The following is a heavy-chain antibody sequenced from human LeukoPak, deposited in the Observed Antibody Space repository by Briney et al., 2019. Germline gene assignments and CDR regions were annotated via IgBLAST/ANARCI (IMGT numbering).Heavy chain of an antibody. D-gene: IGHD6-19*01. V-gene: IGHV3-23*01. CDR3: AKGPRASGWTYFDY. Sequence: GGSLRLSCAASGFTFSSYAMSWVRQGPGKGLEWVSVISGSGGSTYSAESVKGRFTISRDNSKNTPYLQMNSLRVEDTAVYYCAKGPRASGWTYFDYWGQGTLVTVSS. CDR2: ISGSGGST. J-gene: IGHJ4*02. CDR1: GFTFSSYA.